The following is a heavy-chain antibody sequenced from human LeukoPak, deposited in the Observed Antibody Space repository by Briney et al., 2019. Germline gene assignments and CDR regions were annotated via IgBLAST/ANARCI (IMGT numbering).Heavy chain of an antibody. CDR1: GGSISSGGYY. Sequence: PSETLSLTCTVSGGSISSGGYYWSWIRQHPGKGLEWIGYIYYSGSTYYNPSLKSRVTISVDTSKNQFSLKLSSVTAADTAVYYCASINYDSMSAGAFDIWGQGTMVTVSS. V-gene: IGHV4-31*03. CDR2: IYYSGST. D-gene: IGHD3-3*01. CDR3: ASINYDSMSAGAFDI. J-gene: IGHJ3*02.